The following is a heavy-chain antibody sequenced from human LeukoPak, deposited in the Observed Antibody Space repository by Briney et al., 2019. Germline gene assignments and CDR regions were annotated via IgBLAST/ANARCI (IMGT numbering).Heavy chain of an antibody. Sequence: SETLSLTCTVSGGSISSYYWSWIRQPPGKGLEWIGYIYYSGSTNYNPSLKSRVTISVDTSKNQFSLKLSSVTAANTAVYYCAREGYYGSGSYYDYWGQGTLVTVSS. CDR2: IYYSGST. CDR3: AREGYYGSGSYYDY. D-gene: IGHD3-10*01. J-gene: IGHJ4*02. V-gene: IGHV4-59*01. CDR1: GGSISSYY.